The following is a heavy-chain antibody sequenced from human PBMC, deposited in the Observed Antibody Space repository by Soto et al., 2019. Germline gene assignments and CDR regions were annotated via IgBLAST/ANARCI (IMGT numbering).Heavy chain of an antibody. CDR3: ARGTRDCSSTHCHSPQGYFRHDMDV. CDR1: GGTFSTYA. V-gene: IGHV1-69*13. Sequence: SVQVSCNASGGTFSTYAISWVRQAPGQGLECMGGIIPMYDSPTYGQNFRGRVTITADASTTTAYMDLSDLRSEDSAVYYCARGTRDCSSTHCHSPQGYFRHDMDVWGPGTTVTVSS. J-gene: IGHJ6*01. D-gene: IGHD2-2*01. CDR2: IIPMYDSP.